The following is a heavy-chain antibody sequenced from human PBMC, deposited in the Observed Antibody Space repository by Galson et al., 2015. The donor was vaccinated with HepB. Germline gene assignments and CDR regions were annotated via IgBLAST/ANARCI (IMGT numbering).Heavy chain of an antibody. CDR1: GFTFSSYS. D-gene: IGHD2-2*01. CDR3: AREGPGAMD. J-gene: IGHJ4*02. Sequence: SLRLSCAASGFTFSSYSVNWVRQAPGKGLEWVSCISNSGYIHYADSMKGRLIISRDNAKNSVFLQMNSLRVEDTAMYYCAREGPGAMDWGQGTLVTVSS. V-gene: IGHV3-21*01. CDR2: ISNSGYI.